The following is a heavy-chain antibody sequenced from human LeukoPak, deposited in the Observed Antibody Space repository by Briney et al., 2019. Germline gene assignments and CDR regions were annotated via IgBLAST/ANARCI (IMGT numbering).Heavy chain of an antibody. CDR2: IYSGGST. V-gene: IGHV3-66*01. D-gene: IGHD6-19*01. CDR3: AKSRVVDSSGWYPYFDY. J-gene: IGHJ4*02. Sequence: GGSLRLSCAASGFTVSSNYMSWVRQAPGKGLEWVSVIYSGGSTYYADSVKGRFTISRDNSKNTLYLQMNSLRAEDTAVYYCAKSRVVDSSGWYPYFDYWGQGTLVTVSS. CDR1: GFTVSSNY.